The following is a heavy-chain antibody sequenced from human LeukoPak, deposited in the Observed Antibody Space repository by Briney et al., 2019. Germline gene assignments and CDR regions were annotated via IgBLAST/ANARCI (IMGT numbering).Heavy chain of an antibody. Sequence: GGSLRLSCAASGFTFSSYSMNWVRQAPGRGLEWVSSIRFTGSYIYYADSVKGRFTISRDDAKNLLSLQMISLRVEDTAVYYCARNFYDSSIYYYYGMDVWGQGTTVTVSS. CDR1: GFTFSSYS. J-gene: IGHJ6*02. CDR2: IRFTGSYI. V-gene: IGHV3-21*01. D-gene: IGHD3-22*01. CDR3: ARNFYDSSIYYYYGMDV.